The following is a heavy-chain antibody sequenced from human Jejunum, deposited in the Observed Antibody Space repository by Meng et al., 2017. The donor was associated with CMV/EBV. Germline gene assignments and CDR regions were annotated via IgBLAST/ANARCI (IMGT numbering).Heavy chain of an antibody. CDR2: VSYDGTNT. V-gene: IGHV3-30*04. CDR1: GFDFSSHA. D-gene: IGHD5/OR15-5a*01. CDR3: VRSPLSVARDFYFDH. Sequence: GFDFSSHAMHWVRQAPGKGLEWMAVVSYDGTNTYHADSILGRFTVSRDNNRNTVSLQMKRVTSDDTGLYYCVRSPLSVARDFYFDHWGQGAQVTVSS. J-gene: IGHJ4*02.